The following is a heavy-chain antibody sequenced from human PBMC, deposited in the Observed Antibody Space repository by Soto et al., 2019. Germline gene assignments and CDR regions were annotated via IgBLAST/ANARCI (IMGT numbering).Heavy chain of an antibody. V-gene: IGHV4-31*03. CDR2: INYNGIT. D-gene: IGHD3-3*01. Sequence: SETLSLTCNVSGGSINIEGFHWSWVRRHPGKGLEWMGYINYNGITYYNRSLRSRVTMSIDTSKNQFSLRLSSVAAADTAVYYCTRASYTSWSMGYYYYGMDVWGHGTTVTV. J-gene: IGHJ6*02. CDR3: TRASYTSWSMGYYYYGMDV. CDR1: GGSINIEGFH.